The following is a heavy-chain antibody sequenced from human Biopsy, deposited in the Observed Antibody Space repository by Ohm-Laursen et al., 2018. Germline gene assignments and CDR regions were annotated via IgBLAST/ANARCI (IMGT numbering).Heavy chain of an antibody. D-gene: IGHD4-17*01. Sequence: SLRLSCTASGFTFSPYSMNWVRQAPGQGLEWVSSISSSGSFIYFADPVKGRFTISRDNARNSLYLQMNSLRAEDTAVYYCGRGQTVAPGYYGMDVWGQGTTVTVSS. CDR2: ISSSGSFI. CDR1: GFTFSPYS. V-gene: IGHV3-21*01. CDR3: GRGQTVAPGYYGMDV. J-gene: IGHJ6*02.